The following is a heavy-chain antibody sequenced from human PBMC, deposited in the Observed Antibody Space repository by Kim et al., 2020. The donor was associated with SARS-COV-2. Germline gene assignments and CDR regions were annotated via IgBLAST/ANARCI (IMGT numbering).Heavy chain of an antibody. Sequence: SETLSLTCTVSGGSISSYYWSWIRQPPGKGLEWIGYIYYSGSTNYNPSLKSRVTISVDTSKNQFSLKLSSVTAADTAVYYCARESLPLMVLDYWGQGTLVTVSS. CDR2: IYYSGST. CDR3: ARESLPLMVLDY. CDR1: GGSISSYY. J-gene: IGHJ4*02. V-gene: IGHV4-59*08. D-gene: IGHD2-8*01.